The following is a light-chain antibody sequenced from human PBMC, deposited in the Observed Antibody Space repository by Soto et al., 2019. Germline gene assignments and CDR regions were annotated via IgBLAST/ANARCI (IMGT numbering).Light chain of an antibody. CDR3: QQYGRSLLT. J-gene: IGKJ3*01. CDR2: AAF. CDR1: QAVSGDY. Sequence: ELVLTQSPGTLYLSPGERATLSCRASQAVSGDYVAWYQKNPGQAPRLLIHAAFNRATGIPSRFSGRGSGTDFTLTISRLEAEDFAVYYCQQYGRSLLTCGPGTTV. V-gene: IGKV3-20*01.